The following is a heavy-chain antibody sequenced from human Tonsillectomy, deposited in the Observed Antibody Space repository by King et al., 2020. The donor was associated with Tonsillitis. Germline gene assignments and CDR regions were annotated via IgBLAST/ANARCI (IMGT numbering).Heavy chain of an antibody. CDR2: IYYSGST. CDR3: ARDPSGGYNGGYWYFDP. Sequence: VQLQESGPGLVKPSETLSLTCTVSGGSISSYYWSWIGQPPGKGLEWIGYIYYSGSTNYNPSLKSRVTISLDTSKNQFSLKLSSVTAADTAVYYCARDPSGGYNGGYWYFDPWGRGTLVTVSS. CDR1: GGSISSYY. D-gene: IGHD3-9*01. J-gene: IGHJ2*01. V-gene: IGHV4-59*01.